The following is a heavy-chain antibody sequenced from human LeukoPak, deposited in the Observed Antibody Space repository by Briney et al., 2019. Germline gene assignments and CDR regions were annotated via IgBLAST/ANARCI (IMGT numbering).Heavy chain of an antibody. D-gene: IGHD6-6*01. CDR2: INPSGGST. Sequence: GASVKVSCKASGYTFTSYYMHWVRQAPGQGLEWMGIINPSGGSTSYAQKFQGRVTMTRDTSTSTVYMELSSLRSEDTAVYYCARDDQTIAARPGSLRYWGQGTLVTVSS. J-gene: IGHJ4*02. V-gene: IGHV1-46*01. CDR3: ARDDQTIAARPGSLRY. CDR1: GYTFTSYY.